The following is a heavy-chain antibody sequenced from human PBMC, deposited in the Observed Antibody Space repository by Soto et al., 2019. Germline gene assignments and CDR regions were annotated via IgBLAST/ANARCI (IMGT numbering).Heavy chain of an antibody. D-gene: IGHD3-10*01. V-gene: IGHV3-21*02. CDR1: GFTFKNFD. J-gene: IGHJ5*02. CDR2: ISASGSYI. Sequence: EVQLVESGGGLVKPGGSLRISCAASGFTFKNFDMIWVRQAPGKGLEWVSSISASGSYIYYADSVRGRFTSSRDNANNSVDLQMNSLRADDTAVYSCARNLRGHYGPWGQGTMVTVSS. CDR3: ARNLRGHYGP.